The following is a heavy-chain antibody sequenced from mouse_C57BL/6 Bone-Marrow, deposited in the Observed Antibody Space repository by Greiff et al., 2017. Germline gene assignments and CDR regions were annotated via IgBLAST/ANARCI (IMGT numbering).Heavy chain of an antibody. V-gene: IGHV1-54*01. CDR1: GYAFTNYL. CDR2: INPGSGGT. D-gene: IGHD2-1*01. CDR3: ARGGGNFYFDY. J-gene: IGHJ2*01. Sequence: QVQLQQSGAELVRPGTSVKVSCKASGYAFTNYLLEWVKQRPGQGLEWIGVINPGSGGTNYNEKFKGKATLTADKSSSTAYMQLSSLTSEDSAVYFCARGGGNFYFDYWGQGTTLTVSS.